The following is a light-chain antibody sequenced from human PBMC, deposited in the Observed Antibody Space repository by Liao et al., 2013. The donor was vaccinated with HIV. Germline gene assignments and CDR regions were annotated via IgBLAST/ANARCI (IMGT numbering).Light chain of an antibody. V-gene: IGLV3-1*01. Sequence: YELTQPPSVSVSPGQTATITCSGDKLGDKYAFWYRQKPGQSPVLVIYQDAKRPSGIPERFSGSNSGNTATLSISGTQAMDEADFYCQAWDRNTVIFGGGTKLTVL. CDR1: KLGDKY. CDR2: QDA. J-gene: IGLJ2*01. CDR3: QAWDRNTVI.